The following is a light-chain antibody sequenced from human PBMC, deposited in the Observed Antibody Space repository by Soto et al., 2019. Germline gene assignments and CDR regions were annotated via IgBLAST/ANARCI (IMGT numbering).Light chain of an antibody. CDR2: GVS. J-gene: IGKJ1*01. V-gene: IGKV3-20*01. Sequence: EIVLTQSPGTLSLSPGESATLSCRASQSVSSSDFAWYQQRLGQAPRLLIYGVSTRATGIPDRFSGSGSGTDFTLTISRLEPEDFAVYYCQQYGSTPRTFGQGTKVEIK. CDR3: QQYGSTPRT. CDR1: QSVSSSD.